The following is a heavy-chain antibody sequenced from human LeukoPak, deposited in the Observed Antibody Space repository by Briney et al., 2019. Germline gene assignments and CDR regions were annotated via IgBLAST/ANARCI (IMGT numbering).Heavy chain of an antibody. Sequence: GGSLRLSCAASGFTFSSYCMNWVRQAPGKGLVWVSRIASDGSSTTYADSVKGRFSISRDNAKNTLYLQMNSLRVEDTAVYYCARGRPHGNDYWGQGTLVTVSS. D-gene: IGHD2-15*01. CDR3: ARGRPHGNDY. CDR1: GFTFSSYC. V-gene: IGHV3-74*01. J-gene: IGHJ4*02. CDR2: IASDGSST.